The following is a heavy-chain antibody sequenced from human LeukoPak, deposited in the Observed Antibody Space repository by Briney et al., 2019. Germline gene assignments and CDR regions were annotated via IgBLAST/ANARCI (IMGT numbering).Heavy chain of an antibody. J-gene: IGHJ4*02. CDR1: GFTFRSYG. Sequence: GRSLRLSCAASGFTFRSYGMHWIRQAPGKGLEWLAVISYDGRNKYYGDSVKGRFTISRDNSKNTLYLQMHSLRAEDTAVYYCAKDNVAAAGRYFDYWGQGTLVTVSS. D-gene: IGHD6-13*01. CDR2: ISYDGRNK. CDR3: AKDNVAAAGRYFDY. V-gene: IGHV3-30*18.